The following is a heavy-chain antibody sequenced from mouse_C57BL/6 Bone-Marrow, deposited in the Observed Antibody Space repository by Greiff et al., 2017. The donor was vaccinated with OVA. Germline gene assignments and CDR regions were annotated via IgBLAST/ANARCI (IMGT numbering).Heavy chain of an antibody. CDR1: GYTFTDYY. D-gene: IGHD2-12*01. Sequence: VQLQQSGPELVKPGASVKISCKASGYTFTDYYMNWVKQSHGKSLEWIGDINPNNGGTSYNQKFKGKATLTVDKSSSTAYMELRSLTSEDSAVYDCARTSYDWAMYYWGQGTSVTVSS. CDR3: ARTSYDWAMYY. J-gene: IGHJ4*01. CDR2: INPNNGGT. V-gene: IGHV1-26*01.